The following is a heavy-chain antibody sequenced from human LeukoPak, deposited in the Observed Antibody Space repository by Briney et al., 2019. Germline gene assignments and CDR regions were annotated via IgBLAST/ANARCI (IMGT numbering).Heavy chain of an antibody. V-gene: IGHV3-21*01. CDR1: GFTFSSYS. J-gene: IGHJ4*02. CDR3: ARDLPLGYYYDSSGHPLDY. CDR2: ISSSSSYI. Sequence: GGSLRLSCAASGFTFSSYSMNWVRQAPGKGLEWVSSISSSSSYIYYADSVKGRFTISRDNAKNSLYLQMNSLRAEDTAVYYCARDLPLGYYYDSSGHPLDYWGQGTLVTVSS. D-gene: IGHD3-22*01.